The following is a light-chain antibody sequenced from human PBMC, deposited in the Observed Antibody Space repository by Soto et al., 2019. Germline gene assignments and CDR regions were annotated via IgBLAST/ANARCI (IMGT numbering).Light chain of an antibody. CDR3: SSYTDSNTVL. J-gene: IGLJ2*01. CDR1: SSDVGAYNY. V-gene: IGLV2-14*01. Sequence: QSALTQPASVSGSPGHSITISRTGTSSDVGAYNYVSWYQHHPGKAPKLIIYEVVNRPSGISNRFSGSKSGNTPSLAISGLQAEDEADYYCSSYTDSNTVLFGGGTKLTVL. CDR2: EVV.